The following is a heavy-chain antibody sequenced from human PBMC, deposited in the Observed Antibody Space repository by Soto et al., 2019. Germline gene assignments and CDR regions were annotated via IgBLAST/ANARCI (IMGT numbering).Heavy chain of an antibody. V-gene: IGHV3-23*01. D-gene: IGHD1-26*01. Sequence: PGGSLRLSCAASGFTLSSYAMSWVRQSPGKGLEWVSAISGSGGSTYYADSVKARFTISRDNSKSPLYLQMNSRRAEAPAVYYFAKRVGGLGSEKIIFDVWGQGTLVTVSS. CDR2: ISGSGGST. CDR3: AKRVGGLGSEKIIFDV. CDR1: GFTLSSYA. J-gene: IGHJ4*03.